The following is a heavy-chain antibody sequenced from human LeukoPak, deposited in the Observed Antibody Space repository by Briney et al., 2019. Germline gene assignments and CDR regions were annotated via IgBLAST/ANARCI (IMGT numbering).Heavy chain of an antibody. D-gene: IGHD2-2*01. CDR1: GYTFTSYD. CDR3: ARVSRLRRHIVVVPAAMQDSDYDSSGQPLAY. CDR2: MNPNSGNT. J-gene: IGHJ4*02. Sequence: GASVKVSCKASGYTFTSYDINWVRQATGQGLEWMGWMNPNSGNTGYAQKFQGRVTMTRNTSISTLYMELSSLRSEDTAVYYCARVSRLRRHIVVVPAAMQDSDYDSSGQPLAYWGQGTLVTVSS. V-gene: IGHV1-8*01.